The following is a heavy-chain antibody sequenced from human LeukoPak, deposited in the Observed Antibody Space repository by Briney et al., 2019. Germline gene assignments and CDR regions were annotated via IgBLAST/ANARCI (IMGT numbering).Heavy chain of an antibody. V-gene: IGHV4-34*01. CDR3: ARGCAWHGGCLNC. J-gene: IGHJ4*02. CDR2: INHSGST. D-gene: IGHD3-10*01. Sequence: SETLSLTCAVYGGSFSGYYWSWIRQPPGKGLEWIGEINHSGSTNYNPSLKSRVTISVDTSKNQFSLKLSSVTAADTAVYYCARGCAWHGGCLNCWGQGALVTVSS. CDR1: GGSFSGYY.